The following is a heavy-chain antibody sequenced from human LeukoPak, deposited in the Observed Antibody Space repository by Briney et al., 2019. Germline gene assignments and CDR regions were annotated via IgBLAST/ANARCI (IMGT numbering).Heavy chain of an antibody. CDR3: ASGNYYQDY. V-gene: IGHV4-34*01. CDR2: INHSGST. Sequence: SETLSLTCAVYGGSFSGYYWNWIRQPPGKGLEWIGEINHSGSTNYNPSLKSRVTISADTSKNQFSLKMNSVTAADTAVYYCASGNYYQDYWGQGTVVTVSP. CDR1: GGSFSGYY. D-gene: IGHD1-26*01. J-gene: IGHJ4*02.